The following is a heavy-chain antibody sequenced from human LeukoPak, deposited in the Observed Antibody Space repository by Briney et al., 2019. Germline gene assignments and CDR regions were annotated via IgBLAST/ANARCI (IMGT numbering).Heavy chain of an antibody. CDR3: ARNVDTANGY. CDR2: ISSSCSYT. V-gene: IGHV3-11*06. CDR1: GFTFSDYY. D-gene: IGHD5-18*01. Sequence: GGSLRLSCAASGFTFSDYYMSWIRQAPGKGLEWVSYISSSCSYTNYADSVKGRFTISRDNAKNSLYLQMNSLRAEDTAVYYCARNVDTANGYWGQGTLVTVSS. J-gene: IGHJ4*02.